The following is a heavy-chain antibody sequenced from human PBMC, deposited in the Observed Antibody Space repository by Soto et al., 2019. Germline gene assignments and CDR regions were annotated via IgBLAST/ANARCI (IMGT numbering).Heavy chain of an antibody. J-gene: IGHJ6*02. V-gene: IGHV1-46*03. CDR3: TRTGSMDV. CDR2: ITPRGGSA. Sequence: ASVKVSCKASGYTFTSYYMHWVRQAPGQGLEWMGIITPRGGSASYAQKFQGRVTMTRDTSTSTVYMELSSLRSEDTAVYYCTRTGSMDVWGQGNTVTVS. CDR1: GYTFTSYY.